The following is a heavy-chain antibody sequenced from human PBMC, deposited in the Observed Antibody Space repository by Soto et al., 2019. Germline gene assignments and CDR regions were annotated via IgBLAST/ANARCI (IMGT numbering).Heavy chain of an antibody. CDR1: GGSISSGGYY. J-gene: IGHJ4*02. CDR2: IYYSGST. CDR3: ARGEQQLALFDY. D-gene: IGHD6-13*01. V-gene: IGHV4-31*03. Sequence: SETLSLTCTVSGGSISSGGYYWSWIRQHPGKGLEWIGYIYYSGSTYYNPSLKSRVTISVDTSKNQFSLKLSSVTAADTAVYYCARGEQQLALFDYWGQGTLVTVSS.